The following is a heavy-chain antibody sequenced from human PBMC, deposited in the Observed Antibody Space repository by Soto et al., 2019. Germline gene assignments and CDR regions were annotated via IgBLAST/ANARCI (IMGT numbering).Heavy chain of an antibody. V-gene: IGHV6-1*01. J-gene: IGHJ4*02. CDR3: ARENNVLPGGYFDY. Sequence: PSQTLSFTCASCEDSVSSNSAAWKWIRQSPSRSLEWLGRTCYRSKWYNDYAVSVKSRITINPHASKNQFSLKLSSVTAADTVVYYCARENNVLPGGYFDYWGKGTLVTVSS. D-gene: IGHD3-10*01. CDR1: EDSVSSNSAA. CDR2: TCYRSKWYN.